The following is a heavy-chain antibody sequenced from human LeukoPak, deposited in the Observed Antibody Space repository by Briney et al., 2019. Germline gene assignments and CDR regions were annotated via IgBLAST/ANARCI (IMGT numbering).Heavy chain of an antibody. J-gene: IGHJ6*03. Sequence: SETLSLTCAVYGGSFRGYFWGWVRQTPGKGLEWLGEITHNGGTNYMPSLSGRVSVFQDVSKNQFSLKLSSVTAADTCVYYCARGNSGSHWGDHYFYMDVWGKGTTVIVSS. V-gene: IGHV4-34*01. D-gene: IGHD1-26*01. CDR2: ITHNGGT. CDR3: ARGNSGSHWGDHYFYMDV. CDR1: GGSFRGYF.